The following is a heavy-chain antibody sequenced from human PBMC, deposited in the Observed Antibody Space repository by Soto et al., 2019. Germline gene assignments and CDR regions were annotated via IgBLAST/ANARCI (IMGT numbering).Heavy chain of an antibody. CDR3: ATTFDWSFDY. V-gene: IGHV1-69*05. Sequence: GASVKVSCKASGGTFSSYAISWVRQAPGQGLEWMGGIIANYGTTNYAQKLQGRVTITTDTSTSTAYMELRSLRSDDTAVYYCATTFDWSFDYWGQGTLVTVSS. D-gene: IGHD3-9*01. CDR1: GGTFSSYA. J-gene: IGHJ4*02. CDR2: IIANYGTT.